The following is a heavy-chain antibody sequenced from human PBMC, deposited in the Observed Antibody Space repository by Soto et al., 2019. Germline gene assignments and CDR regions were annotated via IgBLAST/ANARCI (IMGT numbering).Heavy chain of an antibody. V-gene: IGHV1-69*08. CDR2: IIPILGET. Sequence: QVQLVQSGAEVKKPGSSVRVSCKASGTIFSSYTISWVRQAPGQGLEWMGRIIPILGETNSAQKFQGRVTMTADKSTNPDYMELNSLRLEDTAVYYCARGLGGRMDDWGQGTTVTVSS. CDR3: ARGLGGRMDD. D-gene: IGHD3-16*01. CDR1: GTIFSSYT. J-gene: IGHJ6*02.